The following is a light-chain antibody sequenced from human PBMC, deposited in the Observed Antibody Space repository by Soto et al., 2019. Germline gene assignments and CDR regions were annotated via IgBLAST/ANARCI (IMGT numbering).Light chain of an antibody. V-gene: IGKV1-39*01. CDR2: AAS. CDR1: QSISSY. J-gene: IGKJ2*01. Sequence: DIQMTQSPSSLSASVGDRVTITCRASQSISSYLNWYQQKPGKAPKLLIYAASSLHTGVPSRFSGSGSGTDFPLTISFLQPEDFATYYCQQSYSTPSTFGQGTKVEIK. CDR3: QQSYSTPST.